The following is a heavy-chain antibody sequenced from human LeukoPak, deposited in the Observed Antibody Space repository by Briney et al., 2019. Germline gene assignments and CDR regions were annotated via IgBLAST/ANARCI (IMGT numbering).Heavy chain of an antibody. V-gene: IGHV4-4*09. CDR1: GRSISSYY. J-gene: IGHJ3*02. CDR3: ARRFLNAFDI. D-gene: IGHD3-3*01. Sequence: PSETLSLTCTVSGRSISSYYWSWIRQPPGKGLEWIGYIYTSGSTNYNPSLKGRVTISVDTSKNQFSLKLSSVTAADTAVYYCARRFLNAFDIWGQGTMVTVSS. CDR2: IYTSGST.